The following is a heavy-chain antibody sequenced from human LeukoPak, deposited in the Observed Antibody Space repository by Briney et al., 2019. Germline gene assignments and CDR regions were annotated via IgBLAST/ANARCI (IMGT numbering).Heavy chain of an antibody. CDR1: GYSHSNGYY. V-gene: IGHV4-38-2*02. D-gene: IGHD1-26*01. CDR2: IYHSGST. J-gene: IGHJ4*02. CDR3: PRFRVVGATVDY. Sequence: SETLSLTCTVSGYSHSNGYYWGWVRQPPGKGLEWIGSIYHSGSTYYNPSLRSRVTISVDTSMHKVSLTLNSLSAVHTAGYYCPRFRVVGATVDYWGQGTLVTVSS.